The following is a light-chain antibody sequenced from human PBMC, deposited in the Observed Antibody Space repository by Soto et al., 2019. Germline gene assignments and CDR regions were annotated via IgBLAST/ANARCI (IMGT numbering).Light chain of an antibody. Sequence: EIVLTQSPGTLSLSPGERATLSCRASQSVSSNFLAWYQQKPGQAPRLLIYGASSRATGIQDRFSGSGSGTEFTLTISRLEPEDFAVYYCQQYGSSPRTFGQGTKVEIK. CDR2: GAS. CDR3: QQYGSSPRT. V-gene: IGKV3-20*01. CDR1: QSVSSNF. J-gene: IGKJ1*01.